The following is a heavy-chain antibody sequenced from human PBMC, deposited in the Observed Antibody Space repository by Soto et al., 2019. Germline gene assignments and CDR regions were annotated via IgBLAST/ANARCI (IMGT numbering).Heavy chain of an antibody. Sequence: GGSLRLSCAASGFTVSSNYMSWVRQAPGKGLEWVSVIYSGGSTYYADSVKGRFTISRDNSKNTLYLQMNSLRAEDTAVYYCASVPVPITMVRGDAFDIWGQGTMVTVSS. J-gene: IGHJ3*02. V-gene: IGHV3-66*01. CDR1: GFTVSSNY. D-gene: IGHD3-10*01. CDR2: IYSGGST. CDR3: ASVPVPITMVRGDAFDI.